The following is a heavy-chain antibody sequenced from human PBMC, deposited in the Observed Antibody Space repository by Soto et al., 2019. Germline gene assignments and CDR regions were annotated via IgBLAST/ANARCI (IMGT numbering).Heavy chain of an antibody. Sequence: QITLKESGPTLVKPTQTLTLTCTFSGFSLSLSEVGVGWIRQPPAKTLDCLALIYRDDNKRYSPPLKSRLTITKDTSKNQVVLTLTNMDPVDTATYFCAQTYYYGSNRFNPWGQGSLVTVSS. CDR2: IYRDDNK. CDR3: AQTYYYGSNRFNP. J-gene: IGHJ5*02. V-gene: IGHV2-5*02. CDR1: GFSLSLSEVG. D-gene: IGHD3-10*01.